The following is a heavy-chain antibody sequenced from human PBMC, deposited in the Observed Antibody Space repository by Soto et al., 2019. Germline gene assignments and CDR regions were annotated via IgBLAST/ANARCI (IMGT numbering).Heavy chain of an antibody. CDR3: ARVLGYCISTSCATNNWFDP. CDR2: IYYSGST. D-gene: IGHD2-2*01. V-gene: IGHV4-31*11. Sequence: SETLSLTCAVSGGSISSGGYYWSWIRQHPGKGLEWIGYIYYSGSTYYNPSLKSRVTISVDTSKNQFSLKLSSVTAADTAVYYCARVLGYCISTSCATNNWFDPWGQGTLVTSPQ. J-gene: IGHJ5*02. CDR1: GGSISSGGYY.